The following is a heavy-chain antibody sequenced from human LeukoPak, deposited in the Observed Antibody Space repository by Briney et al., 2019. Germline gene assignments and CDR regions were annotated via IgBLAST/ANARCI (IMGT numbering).Heavy chain of an antibody. CDR2: IIPIFGTA. D-gene: IGHD4-23*01. CDR1: GGTFSSYA. V-gene: IGHV1-69*06. J-gene: IGHJ6*03. Sequence: VASVKVSCKASGGTFSSYAISWVRQAPGQGLEWMGGIIPIFGTANYAQKFQGRVTITADKSTSTAYMELISLRSEDTAVYYCARDFLGGRNSGYYYYMDVWGKGTTVTVSS. CDR3: ARDFLGGRNSGYYYYMDV.